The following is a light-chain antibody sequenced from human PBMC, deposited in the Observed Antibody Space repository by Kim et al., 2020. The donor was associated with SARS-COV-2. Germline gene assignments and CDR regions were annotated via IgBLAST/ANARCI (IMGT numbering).Light chain of an antibody. CDR2: GAS. Sequence: ASVRDRVTITCRASQGISNYLAWYQLKPGNFPKLLIYGASSLQSGAPSRFSGSGSGTDFTLTISSLQPEDVATYYCQNYNSGPLTFGGGTKVDIK. CDR3: QNYNSGPLT. J-gene: IGKJ4*01. CDR1: QGISNY. V-gene: IGKV1-27*01.